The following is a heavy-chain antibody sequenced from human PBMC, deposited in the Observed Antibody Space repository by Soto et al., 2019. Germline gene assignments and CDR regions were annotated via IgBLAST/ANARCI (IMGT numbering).Heavy chain of an antibody. CDR1: GYIFTAYS. CDR2: VNPSGGST. CDR3: AREENCSDGICYSDSSGYTRCFDY. J-gene: IGHJ4*02. V-gene: IGHV1-46*01. Sequence: GASVKVSCKASGYIFTAYSMHWVRRAPGQGLEWMGVVNPSGGSTNYAQKFQGRITLTRDTSRNTVYMDLSSLTSEDTAVYYCAREENCSDGICYSDSSGYTRCFDYWGQGTLVTVSS. D-gene: IGHD2-15*01.